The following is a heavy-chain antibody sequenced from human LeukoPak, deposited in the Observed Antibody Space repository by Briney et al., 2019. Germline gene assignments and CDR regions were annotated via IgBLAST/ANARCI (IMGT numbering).Heavy chain of an antibody. CDR1: GLTFSNYA. CDR2: ISYDGSNK. J-gene: IGHJ4*02. CDR3: ARTGDYGSGSFRWRHFDY. D-gene: IGHD3-10*01. V-gene: IGHV3-30-3*01. Sequence: PGGSLRLSCAAPGLTFSNYALHWVRQAPGKGLEWVALISYDGSNKDYADSVKGRFTISRDNSKNTLYLQMNSLRTEDTAVYYCARTGDYGSGSFRWRHFDYWGQGTLVTVSS.